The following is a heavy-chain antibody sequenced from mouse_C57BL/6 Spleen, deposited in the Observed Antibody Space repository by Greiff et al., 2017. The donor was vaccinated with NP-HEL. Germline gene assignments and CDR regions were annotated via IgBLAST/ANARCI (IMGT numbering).Heavy chain of an antibody. CDR3: ARSGDYDVKDYFDY. CDR2: IYPGDGDT. Sequence: QVQLKESGAELVKPGASVKISCKASGYAFSSYWMNWVKQRPGKGLEWIGQIYPGDGDTNYNGKFKGKATLTADQSSSTAYMQLSSLTSEDSAVYFCARSGDYDVKDYFDYWGQGTTLTVSS. CDR1: GYAFSSYW. J-gene: IGHJ2*01. D-gene: IGHD2-4*01. V-gene: IGHV1-80*01.